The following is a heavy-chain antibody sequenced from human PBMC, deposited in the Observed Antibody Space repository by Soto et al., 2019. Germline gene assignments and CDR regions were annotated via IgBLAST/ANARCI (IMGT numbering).Heavy chain of an antibody. Sequence: EVQLVESGGGLVQPGGCLRLSCVPSRFTFSNYWMTWVRQAPGKGLEWVANMKQDGREKYYADSVKGRFTISRDNAKNSLDLQMNSLRVEDTAVYFCATDQGYFDNWGQGTLVTVSS. CDR2: MKQDGREK. J-gene: IGHJ4*02. V-gene: IGHV3-7*01. CDR3: ATDQGYFDN. CDR1: RFTFSNYW.